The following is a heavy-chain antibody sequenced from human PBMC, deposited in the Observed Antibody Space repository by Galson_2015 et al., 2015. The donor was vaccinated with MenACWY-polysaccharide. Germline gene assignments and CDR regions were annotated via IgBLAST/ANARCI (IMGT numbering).Heavy chain of an antibody. J-gene: IGHJ5*02. CDR2: MNPNRGDT. D-gene: IGHD3-22*01. Sequence: SCKASGYSFSSYDINWVRQTTGQGLEWMGWMNPNRGDTGYAQKFQGRVTMTRNTSISITYMELSSLRSEDTAVYYCARGGKYYYDSSGYLNWFDPWRQWTLVTVSS. V-gene: IGHV1-8*01. CDR3: ARGGKYYYDSSGYLNWFDP. CDR1: GYSFSSYD.